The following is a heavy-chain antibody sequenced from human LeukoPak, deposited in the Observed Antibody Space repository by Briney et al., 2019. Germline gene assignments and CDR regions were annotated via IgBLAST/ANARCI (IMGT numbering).Heavy chain of an antibody. CDR3: ARDRYKGLTGYYYYYGMDV. Sequence: GGSLRLSCAASGFTFSSYAMHWVRQAPGKGLEWVAVISYDGSNKYYADSVKGRFTISRDNSKNTLYLQMNSLRAEDTAVYYCARDRYKGLTGYYYYYGMDVWGQGTTVTVSS. J-gene: IGHJ6*02. D-gene: IGHD1-14*01. CDR1: GFTFSSYA. V-gene: IGHV3-30-3*01. CDR2: ISYDGSNK.